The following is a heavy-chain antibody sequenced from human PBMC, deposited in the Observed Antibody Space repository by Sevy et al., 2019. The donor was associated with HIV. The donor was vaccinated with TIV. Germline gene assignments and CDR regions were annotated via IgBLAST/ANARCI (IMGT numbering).Heavy chain of an antibody. Sequence: GGSLRLSCAASGFTFDDYGMSWVRQAPGKGLEWVSGINRNGGSISYADSVRGRFTISRDNAKNSLYLQMNSLRAEDTAFYYCARSGDDSSGFYYWWFDPWGQGTLVTVSS. CDR1: GFTFDDYG. CDR3: ARSGDDSSGFYYWWFDP. V-gene: IGHV3-20*04. CDR2: INRNGGSI. D-gene: IGHD3-22*01. J-gene: IGHJ5*02.